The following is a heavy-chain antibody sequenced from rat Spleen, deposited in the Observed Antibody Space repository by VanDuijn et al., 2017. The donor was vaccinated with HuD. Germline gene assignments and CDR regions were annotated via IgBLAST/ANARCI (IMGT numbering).Heavy chain of an antibody. CDR3: AKGFDFDY. V-gene: IGHV5-58*01. Sequence: EVQLVESGGGLVQPGRSLKLSCVVSGFTFSSYWMYWIRQAPGKGLEWVSSINTDGDNTYYRDSVKGRFTISRDNAKNTLYLQMDSLRSEDTATYYCAKGFDFDYWGQGVMVTVSS. CDR1: GFTFSSYW. CDR2: INTDGDNT. J-gene: IGHJ2*01.